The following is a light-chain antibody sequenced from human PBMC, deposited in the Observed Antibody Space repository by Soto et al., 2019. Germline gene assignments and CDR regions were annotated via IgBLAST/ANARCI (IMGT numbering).Light chain of an antibody. CDR3: SSYTSRSTEV. J-gene: IGLJ7*01. CDR2: EVS. V-gene: IGLV2-14*01. Sequence: QSALTQPASVSGSPGQSITISCTGTSSDVGGYNYVSWFQQHPGKAPKLMIYEVSNRPSGVSNRFSGSKSGNTASLTISGLQAEDEADYYCSSYTSRSTEVFGGGTQLTVL. CDR1: SSDVGGYNY.